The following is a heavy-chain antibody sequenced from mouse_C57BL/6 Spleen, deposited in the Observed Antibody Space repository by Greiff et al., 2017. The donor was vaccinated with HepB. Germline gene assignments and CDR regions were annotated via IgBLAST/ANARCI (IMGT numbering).Heavy chain of an antibody. J-gene: IGHJ2*01. Sequence: VQLQQSVAELVRPGASVKLSCPASGFDIKNPYMPWVKQRPEQGLEWIGRIDPANGNTKYAPKFQGKATITADTSSNTAYLQLSSLTSEDTAIYYCARSGDYDGYYYWGQGTTLTVSS. CDR2: IDPANGNT. CDR1: GFDIKNPY. D-gene: IGHD2-3*01. CDR3: ARSGDYDGYYY. V-gene: IGHV14-3*01.